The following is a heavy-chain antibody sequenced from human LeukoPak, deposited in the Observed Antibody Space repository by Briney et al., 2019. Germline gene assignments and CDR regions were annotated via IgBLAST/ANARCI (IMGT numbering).Heavy chain of an antibody. J-gene: IGHJ4*02. D-gene: IGHD5-18*01. CDR1: GGSISSGDYY. CDR3: ARTWIQKHFDY. Sequence: SETLSLTCTVSGGSISSGDYYWSWIRQPPGKGLEWIGYIYYSGSTYYNPSLKSRVTISVDTSKNQFSLKLSSVTAADTAVYYCARTWIQKHFDYWGQGTLVTVSS. V-gene: IGHV4-30-4*08. CDR2: IYYSGST.